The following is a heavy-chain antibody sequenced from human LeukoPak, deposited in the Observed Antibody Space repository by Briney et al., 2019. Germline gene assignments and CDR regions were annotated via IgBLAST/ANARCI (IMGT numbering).Heavy chain of an antibody. Sequence: ASVNVSCKVSGYTLTELSMHWVPQAPGKGREWMGGFDPEDGETIYAQKLQGSDTMTEDTSTDTAYIEESSLRSEDTAVYYCATSWARPMTAIYLFDYWGQGTLVTVSS. CDR2: FDPEDGET. J-gene: IGHJ4*02. V-gene: IGHV1-24*01. CDR1: GYTLTELS. D-gene: IGHD2-21*02. CDR3: ATSWARPMTAIYLFDY.